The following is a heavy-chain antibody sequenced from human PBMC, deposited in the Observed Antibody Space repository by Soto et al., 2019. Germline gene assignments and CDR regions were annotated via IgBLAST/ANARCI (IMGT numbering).Heavy chain of an antibody. CDR1: GGSISSGGYY. Sequence: RSLTCTVSGGSISSGGYYWSWIRQHPGKGLEWIGYIYYSGSTYYNPSLKSRVTISVDTSKNQFSLKLSSVTAADTAVYYCARARYSSSSFWFDPWGQGTLVTVSS. J-gene: IGHJ5*02. D-gene: IGHD6-6*01. CDR3: ARARYSSSSFWFDP. CDR2: IYYSGST. V-gene: IGHV4-31*03.